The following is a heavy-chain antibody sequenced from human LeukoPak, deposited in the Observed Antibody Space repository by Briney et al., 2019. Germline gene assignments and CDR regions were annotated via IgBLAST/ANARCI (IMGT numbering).Heavy chain of an antibody. CDR2: IYYSGST. Sequence: SETLSLTCTVSGGSISSYYWSWIRQPPGKGLEWIGYIYYSGSTNYNPSLKSRVTISVDTSKNQFSLKLSSVTAADTAVYYCARVGRRDGYSLALYYFDYWGQGTLVTVSS. V-gene: IGHV4-59*01. J-gene: IGHJ4*02. D-gene: IGHD5-24*01. CDR3: ARVGRRDGYSLALYYFDY. CDR1: GGSISSYY.